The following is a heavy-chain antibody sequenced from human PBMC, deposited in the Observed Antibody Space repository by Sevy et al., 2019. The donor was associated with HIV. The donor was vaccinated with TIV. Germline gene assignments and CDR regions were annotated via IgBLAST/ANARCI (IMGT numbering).Heavy chain of an antibody. CDR2: ISSNGGST. J-gene: IGHJ6*02. V-gene: IGHV3-64D*06. CDR3: ARVDYQYYYYAMDV. CDR1: GFTFSSYA. D-gene: IGHD4-17*01. Sequence: GGSLRLSCSASGFTFSSYAMHWVRQAPGKGLEYVSAISSNGGSTYYADSVKGRFTISRDNSKNTLYLQMSSLRAEDTAVYFCARVDYQYYYYAMDVWGQGTTVTVSS.